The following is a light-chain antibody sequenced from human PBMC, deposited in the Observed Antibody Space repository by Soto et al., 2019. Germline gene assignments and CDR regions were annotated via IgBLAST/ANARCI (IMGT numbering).Light chain of an antibody. CDR2: KAS. CDR1: HSISSW. CDR3: QQYNSFST. V-gene: IGKV1-5*03. J-gene: IGKJ1*01. Sequence: DIQMTQSPATLSASVGDRVTITCRASHSISSWLAWYQQKPGKAPKLLIYKASGLESGVPSRFSGSGSGTEFTLTISNLQPDDFATYYCQQYNSFSTFGQGTKVDIK.